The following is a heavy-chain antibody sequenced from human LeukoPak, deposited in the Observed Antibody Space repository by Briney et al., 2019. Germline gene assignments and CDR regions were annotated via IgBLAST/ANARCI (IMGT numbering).Heavy chain of an antibody. V-gene: IGHV1-69*13. CDR1: GGTFSSYA. D-gene: IGHD1-26*01. CDR2: IIPMFGSA. Sequence: SVKVSCKASGGTFSSYAISWVRQAPGQGLEWMGGIIPMFGSAKYIQKFQGRVTITADESTSTVHMEVSSLRSEDTAVYYCANSNGVGYWGQGTLVIVSS. CDR3: ANSNGVGY. J-gene: IGHJ4*02.